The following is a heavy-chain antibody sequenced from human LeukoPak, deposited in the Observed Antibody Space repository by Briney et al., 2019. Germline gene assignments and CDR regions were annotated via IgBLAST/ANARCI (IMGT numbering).Heavy chain of an antibody. CDR3: ARAQGLYYYYGMDV. CDR2: INPNRRGT. J-gene: IGHJ6*02. V-gene: IGHV1-2*02. Sequence: ASVKVSCKASGYTFPGYYMHWVRQAPGQGLEWMGWINPNRRGTNYAQKFQGRVTMTRDTSISTAYMELSRLRSDDTAVYSCARAQGLYYYYGMDVWGQGTTVTVSS. CDR1: GYTFPGYY.